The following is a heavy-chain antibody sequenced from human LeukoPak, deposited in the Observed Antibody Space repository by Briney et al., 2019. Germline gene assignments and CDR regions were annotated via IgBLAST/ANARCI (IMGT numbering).Heavy chain of an antibody. Sequence: SSETLSLTCTVSGGSISSYYWSWIRQSPGKGLECIGYIHYTGSTNYNPSLKSRVTISVETSKNQFSLKLKSVTAADTAVYYCARGGYYGSGNDFRFDPWGQGTLVTVSS. CDR3: ARGGYYGSGNDFRFDP. D-gene: IGHD3-10*01. CDR1: GGSISSYY. J-gene: IGHJ5*02. CDR2: IHYTGST. V-gene: IGHV4-59*01.